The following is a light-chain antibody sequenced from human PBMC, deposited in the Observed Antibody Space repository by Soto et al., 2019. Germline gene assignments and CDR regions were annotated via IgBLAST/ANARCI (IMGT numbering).Light chain of an antibody. CDR3: QQANSFPIT. Sequence: IQMTQSQSSVSASVGDRVTITFRASQGVTNRLAWYQQKPGKAPKLLIYEASSLQSGVPSRISGSGSGTDFTLTISSLQPEDFATYYCQQANSFPITFGQGTLLEIK. J-gene: IGKJ5*01. CDR1: QGVTNR. CDR2: EAS. V-gene: IGKV1D-12*01.